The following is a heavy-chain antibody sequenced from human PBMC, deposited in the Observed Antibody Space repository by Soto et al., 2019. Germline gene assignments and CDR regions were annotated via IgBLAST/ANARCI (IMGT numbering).Heavy chain of an antibody. D-gene: IGHD3-3*02. J-gene: IGHJ6*02. CDR1: GGTFSTSA. V-gene: IGHV1-69*12. Sequence: QVQLVQSGAEVKKPGSSVKVSCKASGGTFSTSAISWVRQAPGQGLEWVGGIMPVFPTPDYAQKFQGRVTITADESTTTAYLELTSLRTDDTAVYYCARDKDRQQLGGNYYYILDVWGQGTANTVSS. CDR3: ARDKDRQQLGGNYYYILDV. CDR2: IMPVFPTP.